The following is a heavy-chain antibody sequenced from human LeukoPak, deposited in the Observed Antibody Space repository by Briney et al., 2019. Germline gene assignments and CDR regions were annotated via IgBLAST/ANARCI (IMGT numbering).Heavy chain of an antibody. CDR1: GFTFSANP. CDR3: AKGAATNPFDC. Sequence: GGSLRLSWAASGFTFSANPMSWVRQAPGKGLEWVSSISGNADYTYYADSVKDRLTIARDNSKNTLHVQGNSLRAEDAAVYYCAKGAATNPFDCWGQGTLVTVSS. V-gene: IGHV3-23*01. D-gene: IGHD1-7*01. J-gene: IGHJ4*02. CDR2: ISGNADYT.